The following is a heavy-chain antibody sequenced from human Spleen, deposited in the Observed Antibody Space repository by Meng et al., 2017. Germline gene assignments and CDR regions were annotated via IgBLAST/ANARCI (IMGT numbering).Heavy chain of an antibody. CDR3: ARAYDRSTFDP. V-gene: IGHV4-59*01. CDR1: GGSISSYY. Sequence: ESLKISCTVSGGSISSYYWSWIRQPPGKGLEWIGYIYYSGSTNYNPSLKSRVTISVDTSKNQFSLKLSSVTAADTAVYYCARAYDRSTFDPWGQGTLVTVSS. D-gene: IGHD3-3*01. J-gene: IGHJ5*02. CDR2: IYYSGST.